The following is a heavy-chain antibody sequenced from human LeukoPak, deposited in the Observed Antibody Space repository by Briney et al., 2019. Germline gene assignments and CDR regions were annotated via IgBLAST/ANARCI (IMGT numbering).Heavy chain of an antibody. V-gene: IGHV3-23*01. J-gene: IGHJ4*02. Sequence: GGSLRLSCAASGFTFSSYVMSWVRQAPGKGLEWVSAISGSGGSTYYADSVKGRFTISRDNSKNTLYLQMNSLRAEDTAVYYCAKATAFLVVAATQDYWGQGTLVTVSS. D-gene: IGHD2-15*01. CDR2: ISGSGGST. CDR3: AKATAFLVVAATQDY. CDR1: GFTFSSYV.